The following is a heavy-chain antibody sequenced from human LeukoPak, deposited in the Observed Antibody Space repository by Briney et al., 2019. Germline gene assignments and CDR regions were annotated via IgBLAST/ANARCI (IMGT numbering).Heavy chain of an antibody. CDR1: GFTFSSYA. CDR3: AKVVRGVIIELFDY. Sequence: GGSPRLSCAASGFTFSSYAMSWVRQAPGKGLEWVSGISGSGGSTYYADSVKGRFTISRDNSKNTLYLQMNSLRAEDTAVYYCAKVVRGVIIELFDYWGQGTLVTVSS. D-gene: IGHD3-10*01. J-gene: IGHJ4*02. V-gene: IGHV3-23*01. CDR2: ISGSGGST.